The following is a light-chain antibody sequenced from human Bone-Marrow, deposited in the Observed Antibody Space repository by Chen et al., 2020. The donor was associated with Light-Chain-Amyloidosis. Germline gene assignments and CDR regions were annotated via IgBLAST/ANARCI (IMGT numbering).Light chain of an antibody. CDR3: QQCSDWPLT. CDR2: DVS. CDR1: QSVTSF. V-gene: IGKV3-11*01. Sequence: EIVLTQSPASPSLSPGERATLPCRASQSVTSFIAWYQQKPGQAPRLLIYDVSKRANGIPARFSGSGSGTDFTLTITSLEPEDFAIYYCQQCSDWPLTFGGGTKLEIK. J-gene: IGKJ4*01.